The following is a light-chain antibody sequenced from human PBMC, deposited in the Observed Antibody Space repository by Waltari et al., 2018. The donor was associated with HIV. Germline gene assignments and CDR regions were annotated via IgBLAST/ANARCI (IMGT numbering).Light chain of an antibody. CDR1: GTGVHPYQL. Sequence: QSALTQSASVSGSPGQSITISCTGIGTGVHPYQLVSWYQQQPDNAPQLIIYDVDTRPSGVSYRFSGSKSGNTASLTISGLQAEDEAYYYCSSYRNNYVLVFGGGTKLTVL. V-gene: IGLV2-14*03. CDR2: DVD. CDR3: SSYRNNYVLV. J-gene: IGLJ3*02.